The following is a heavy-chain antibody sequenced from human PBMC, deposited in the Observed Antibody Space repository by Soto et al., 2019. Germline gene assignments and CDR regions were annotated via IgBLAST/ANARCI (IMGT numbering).Heavy chain of an antibody. J-gene: IGHJ5*02. CDR3: QMDSLKTEDTAVYYCTRAQARDCSGGTCYDVNWFDP. Sequence: SVKVSCKTSGGTFSNDISTWVRQAPGQGLEWMGRIIPLLDTTNYAQKFQGRVTITATTYAASVKGRFTISRDDSKNTAYLQMDSLKTEDTAVYYCTRAQARDCSGGTCYDVNWFDPWGQGTHVTVSS. D-gene: IGHD2-8*01. V-gene: IGHV1-69*08. CDR2: IIPLLDTT. CDR1: GGTFSNDI.